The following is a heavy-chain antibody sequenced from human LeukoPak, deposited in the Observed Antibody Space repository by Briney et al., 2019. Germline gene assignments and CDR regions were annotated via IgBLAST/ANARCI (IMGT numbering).Heavy chain of an antibody. CDR2: IYPGVSDT. CDR1: GYNFTSFL. V-gene: IGHV5-51*01. D-gene: IGHD1-26*01. Sequence: GESLKISCKGSGYNFTSFLIGWVRQMPGKGMEWMAIIYPGVSDTRYSPPFQGQVTISADKSSSTAYLQWSSLKASDTAMYYCARSVSGSYPTFDYWGQGTLVTVSS. CDR3: ARSVSGSYPTFDY. J-gene: IGHJ4*02.